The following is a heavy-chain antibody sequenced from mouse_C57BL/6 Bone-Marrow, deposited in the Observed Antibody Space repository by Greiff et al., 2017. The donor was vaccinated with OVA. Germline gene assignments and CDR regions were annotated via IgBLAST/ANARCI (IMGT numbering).Heavy chain of an antibody. D-gene: IGHD4-1*01. J-gene: IGHJ3*01. CDR2: IRLKSDNYAT. CDR1: GFTFSNYW. V-gene: IGHV6-3*01. CDR3: TVGRRLAY. Sequence: EVQLQESGGGLVQPGGSMKLSCVASGFTFSNYWMNWVRQSPEKGLEWVAQIRLKSDNYATHYAESVKGRFTISRDDSKSSVYLQMNNLRAEDTGIYYCTVGRRLAYWGQGTLVTVSA.